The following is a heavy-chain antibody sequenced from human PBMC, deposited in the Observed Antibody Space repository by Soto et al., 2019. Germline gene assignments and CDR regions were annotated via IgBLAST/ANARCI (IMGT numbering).Heavy chain of an antibody. Sequence: GGSLRLSCAASGFTFDDYAMHWFRQAPGKGLEWVSGISWNSGSIGYADSVKGRFTISSDNAKNSLYLQMNSLRAEDTALYYCASYDFWSGYAFDIWGQGTMVTVSS. J-gene: IGHJ3*02. CDR3: ASYDFWSGYAFDI. CDR1: GFTFDDYA. CDR2: ISWNSGSI. D-gene: IGHD3-3*01. V-gene: IGHV3-9*01.